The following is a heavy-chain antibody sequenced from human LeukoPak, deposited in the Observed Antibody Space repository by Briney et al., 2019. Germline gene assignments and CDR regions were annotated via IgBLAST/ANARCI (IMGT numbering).Heavy chain of an antibody. D-gene: IGHD3-3*01. Sequence: GASVKVSCKASGGSFSRYAISWERQAPGRRLEWMGGIIPIFGTANYAQTFQGRVTITADESTSTAYMELSSLRSEDTAVYYCARGGYYIPIDYWGQGTLVTVSS. J-gene: IGHJ4*02. CDR1: GGSFSRYA. CDR2: IIPIFGTA. V-gene: IGHV1-69*13. CDR3: ARGGYYIPIDY.